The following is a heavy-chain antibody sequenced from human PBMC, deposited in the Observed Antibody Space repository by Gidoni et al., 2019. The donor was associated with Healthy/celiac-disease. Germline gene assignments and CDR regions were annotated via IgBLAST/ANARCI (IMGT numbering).Heavy chain of an antibody. Sequence: QVTFKESGPVLVKPTEPLPLTCTAPSLSLSNARMGVSWIRQPPGKALEWLAHIFSNDEKSYSTTLKTRLTITKETSKSQVFLTMTNMDPVDTATDYCARTPLGVREVLYYGMDVWGQGTTVTVSS. J-gene: IGHJ6*02. CDR2: IFSNDEK. D-gene: IGHD3-10*01. CDR3: ARTPLGVREVLYYGMDV. V-gene: IGHV2-26*01. CDR1: SLSLSNARMG.